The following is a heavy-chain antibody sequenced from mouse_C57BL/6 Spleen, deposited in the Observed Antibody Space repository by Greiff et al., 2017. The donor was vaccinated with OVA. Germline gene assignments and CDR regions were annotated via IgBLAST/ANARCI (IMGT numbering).Heavy chain of an antibody. V-gene: IGHV1-82*01. CDR3: ARQAYSYFDY. D-gene: IGHD2-10*01. CDR1: GYAFSSSW. J-gene: IGHJ2*01. CDR2: IYPGDGDT. Sequence: QVQLQQSGPELVKPGASVKISCKASGYAFSSSWMNWVKQRPGKGLEWIGRIYPGDGDTNYNGKFKGKATLTADKSSSTAYMQLSSLTSEDSAVYFCARQAYSYFDYWGQGTTLTVSS.